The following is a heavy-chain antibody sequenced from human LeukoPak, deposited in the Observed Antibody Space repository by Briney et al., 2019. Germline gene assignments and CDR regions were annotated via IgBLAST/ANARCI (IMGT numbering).Heavy chain of an antibody. V-gene: IGHV4-59*01. CDR1: GGSISSYY. J-gene: IGHJ3*02. Sequence: SETQSLTCTVSGGSISSYYWSWIRQPPGKGLEWIGYIYYSGSTNYNPSLKSRVTISVDTSKNQFSLKLSSVTAADTAVYYCAVVVDAFDIWGQGTMVTVSS. D-gene: IGHD2-15*01. CDR3: AVVVDAFDI. CDR2: IYYSGST.